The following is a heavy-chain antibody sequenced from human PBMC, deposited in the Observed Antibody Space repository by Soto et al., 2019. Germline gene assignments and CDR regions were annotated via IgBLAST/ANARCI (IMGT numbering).Heavy chain of an antibody. Sequence: ASVKVSCKASGYTFTSYYMHWVRQAPGQGLEWMGIINPSGGSTSYAQKFQGRVTMTRDTSTSTVYMELSSLRSEDTAVYYCAREAGNSGTGEDAFDIWGQGTMVTVSS. CDR3: AREAGNSGTGEDAFDI. D-gene: IGHD2-8*02. CDR1: GYTFTSYY. J-gene: IGHJ3*02. V-gene: IGHV1-46*01. CDR2: INPSGGST.